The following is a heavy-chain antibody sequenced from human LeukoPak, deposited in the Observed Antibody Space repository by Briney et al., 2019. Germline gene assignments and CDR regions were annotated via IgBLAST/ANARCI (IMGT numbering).Heavy chain of an antibody. V-gene: IGHV5-10-1*01. CDR1: GYSFPSNW. D-gene: IGHD4-23*01. J-gene: IGHJ4*02. Sequence: PGESLKISCKGSGYSFPSNWISWVRQMPGKGLEWMGRIDPSDSYINHSPSFQGHVSISADKSVSTAYLQWSSLKASDSAMYYCARQPRGTVVFDYWGQGTLVTVSS. CDR3: ARQPRGTVVFDY. CDR2: IDPSDSYI.